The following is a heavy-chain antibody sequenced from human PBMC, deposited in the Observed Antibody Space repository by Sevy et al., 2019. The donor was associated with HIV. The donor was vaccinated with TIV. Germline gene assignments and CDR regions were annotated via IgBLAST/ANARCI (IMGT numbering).Heavy chain of an antibody. CDR1: EFTFSSYW. D-gene: IGHD5-12*01. Sequence: GGSLRLSCAASEFTFSSYWMSWVRQAPGKGLEWVANIKQDGSEKYYVDSVKGRFTISRDNAKNSLYLQMNSLRAEDTAVYYCARIVATTRGVGVDYWGQGTLVTVSS. J-gene: IGHJ4*02. CDR2: IKQDGSEK. CDR3: ARIVATTRGVGVDY. V-gene: IGHV3-7*01.